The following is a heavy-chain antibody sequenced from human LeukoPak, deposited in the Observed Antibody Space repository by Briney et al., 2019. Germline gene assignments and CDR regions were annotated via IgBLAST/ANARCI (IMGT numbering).Heavy chain of an antibody. CDR2: FSYSGSA. J-gene: IGHJ4*02. V-gene: IGHV4-59*01. Sequence: SETLSLTCTVSGGSIRTYYWNRIRQTPGKGLDWIGYFSYSGSANYNPSLKSRVTISVDTSKNQFSLKLISVTAADTAVYYCARGGGCTTTSCDLDYWGQGTLVTVSS. CDR1: GGSIRTYY. CDR3: ARGGGCTTTSCDLDY. D-gene: IGHD2-2*01.